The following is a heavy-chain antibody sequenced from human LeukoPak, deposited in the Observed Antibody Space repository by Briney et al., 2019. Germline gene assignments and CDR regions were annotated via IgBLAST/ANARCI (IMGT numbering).Heavy chain of an antibody. CDR3: AKVSYGDYYYYCYYGMDV. CDR2: ISYDGSNK. Sequence: PGGSLRLSSAASGFTFSSYGMHWVRQAPGKGLEWVAVISYDGSNKYYADSVKGRFTISRDNSKNTLYLQMNSLRAEDTAVYYCAKVSYGDYYYYCYYGMDVWDQGTTVTVSS. D-gene: IGHD4-17*01. V-gene: IGHV3-30*18. J-gene: IGHJ6*02. CDR1: GFTFSSYG.